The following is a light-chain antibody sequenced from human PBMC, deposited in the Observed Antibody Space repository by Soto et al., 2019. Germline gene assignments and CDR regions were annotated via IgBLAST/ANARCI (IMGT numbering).Light chain of an antibody. V-gene: IGKV1-39*01. CDR2: AAT. CDR1: QSVGSS. CDR3: QQTCSAPLYT. Sequence: IQMTQSPSSLSASVGDRVTITCRTSQSVGSSLNWYQQKIGKAPKFLIYAATTLHSGVPSRFSGSGSGTVFSLTISSLEPEDVATYYCQQTCSAPLYTFGPGTKVDIK. J-gene: IGKJ3*01.